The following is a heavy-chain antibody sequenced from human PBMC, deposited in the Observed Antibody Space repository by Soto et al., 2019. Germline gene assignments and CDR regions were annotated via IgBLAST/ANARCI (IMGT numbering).Heavy chain of an antibody. D-gene: IGHD2-15*01. V-gene: IGHV4-30-4*01. CDR1: GGSISSGDYY. J-gene: IGHJ4*02. Sequence: SETLSLTCTVSGGSISSGDYYWSWIRQPPGKGLEWIGYIYYSGSTYYNPSLKSRVTISVDTSKNQFSLKLSSVTAADTAVYYCARGFSIVVGGYFDYWGQGTLVTVSS. CDR2: IYYSGST. CDR3: ARGFSIVVGGYFDY.